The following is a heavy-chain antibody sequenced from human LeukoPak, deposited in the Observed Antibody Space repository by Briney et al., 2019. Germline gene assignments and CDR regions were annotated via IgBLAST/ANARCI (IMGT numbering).Heavy chain of an antibody. D-gene: IGHD6-13*01. J-gene: IGHJ3*02. CDR3: ARPIAAAGTGGAFVI. V-gene: IGHV4-39*01. Sequence: PSETLSLTCTVSGGSISTGSYYWGWIRQPPGKGLEWIGGIYYSGSTSYNPSLKSRVTISVDTSKNQFSLKLSSVTAADTAVYYCARPIAAAGTGGAFVIWGQGTMVTVSS. CDR1: GGSISTGSYY. CDR2: IYYSGST.